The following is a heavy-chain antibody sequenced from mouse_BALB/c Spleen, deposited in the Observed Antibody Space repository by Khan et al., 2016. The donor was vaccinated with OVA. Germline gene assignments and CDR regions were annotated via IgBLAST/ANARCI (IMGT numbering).Heavy chain of an antibody. Sequence: VQLQQSGAELMKPGASVKISCKATGYTFSSYWIEWVKQRPGHGLEWIGEILPGSNSTNYNERFKGKATITADTSSNTAYMQLSSLTSEDSAIYYCARGNYYGSTSWFGYWGQGTLATVSA. V-gene: IGHV1-9*01. D-gene: IGHD1-1*01. CDR3: ARGNYYGSTSWFGY. J-gene: IGHJ3*01. CDR1: GYTFSSYW. CDR2: ILPGSNST.